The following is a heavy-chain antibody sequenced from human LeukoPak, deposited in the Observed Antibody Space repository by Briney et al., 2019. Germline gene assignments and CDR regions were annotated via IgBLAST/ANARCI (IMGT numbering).Heavy chain of an antibody. CDR3: ATSRTFDY. CDR2: ISSDGSST. J-gene: IGHJ4*02. V-gene: IGHV3-74*01. CDR1: GFTFSSYW. Sequence: GGSLRLSCAASGFTFSSYWMHWVRQAPGKGLVWVSRISSDGSSTSYADSVKGRFTISRDNAKNTLYLQMNSLRAEDTAVYYCATSRTFDYRGQGTLVTVSS.